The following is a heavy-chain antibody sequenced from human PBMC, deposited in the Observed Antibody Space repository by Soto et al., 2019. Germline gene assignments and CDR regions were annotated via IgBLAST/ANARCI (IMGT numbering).Heavy chain of an antibody. J-gene: IGHJ4*02. V-gene: IGHV3-7*03. CDR1: GFIFGNYW. D-gene: IGHD3-10*01. CDR2: INEDGSDK. CDR3: ARDRGWQTFDY. Sequence: GSLKLSFATPGFIFGNYWMTWVPQAPGKELERVANINEDGSDKNYVDSVKGRFIISRDNARNSVYLQMNSLRADDTAVYYCARDRGWQTFDYWGQGTLVTVSS.